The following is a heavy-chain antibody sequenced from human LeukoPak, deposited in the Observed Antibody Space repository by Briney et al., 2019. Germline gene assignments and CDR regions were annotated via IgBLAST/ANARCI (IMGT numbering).Heavy chain of an antibody. D-gene: IGHD5-18*01. V-gene: IGHV1-2*02. CDR3: ARSAYNYGYVYFDH. CDR2: IDPNSDNI. J-gene: IGHJ4*02. CDR1: GYTFTGCF. Sequence: ASVKVSCKASGYTFTGCFIHYVRQAPGQGLEWMGWIDPNSDNIRYSETFKDRVTMTRDTSTNPAYMELSWLRSDDTAVYCCARSAYNYGYVYFDHWGQGTLVIVSS.